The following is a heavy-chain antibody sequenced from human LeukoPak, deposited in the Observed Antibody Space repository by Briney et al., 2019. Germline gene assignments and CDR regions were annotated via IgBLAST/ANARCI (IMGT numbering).Heavy chain of an antibody. J-gene: IGHJ4*02. CDR2: IYYSGST. Sequence: SETLSLTCTVSGDSISSSSYYWGWIRQRPGRGLECIGCIYYSGSTYYNPSRKSLVTIPVDRSKNQFSLKLSSVTAADTAVYYCARGSWQLDDEVYWGKGTLVTVSS. CDR3: ARGSWQLDDEVY. V-gene: IGHV4-39*07. CDR1: GDSISSSSYY. D-gene: IGHD6-6*01.